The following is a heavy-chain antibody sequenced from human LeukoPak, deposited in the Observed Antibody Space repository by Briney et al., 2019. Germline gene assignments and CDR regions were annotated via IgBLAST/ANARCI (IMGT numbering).Heavy chain of an antibody. Sequence: PGRSLRLSCAASGSTFSSYAMHWVRQAPGKGLEWVAVISYDGSNKYYADSVKGRFTISRDNSKNTLYLQMNSLRAEDTAVYYCARARPYDYVWGSYSYWGQGTLVTASS. CDR3: ARARPYDYVWGSYSY. D-gene: IGHD3-16*01. CDR1: GSTFSSYA. CDR2: ISYDGSNK. J-gene: IGHJ4*02. V-gene: IGHV3-30-3*01.